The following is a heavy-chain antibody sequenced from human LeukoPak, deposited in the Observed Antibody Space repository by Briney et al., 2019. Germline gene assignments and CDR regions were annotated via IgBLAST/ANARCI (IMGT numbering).Heavy chain of an antibody. CDR1: GGSNSSSSYY. J-gene: IGHJ4*02. CDR3: TCGYYSRGDY. V-gene: IGHV4-39*01. D-gene: IGHD3-22*01. CDR2: IYYSGST. Sequence: PSETLSLTCTVSGGSNSSSSYYWGWIRQPPGKGLEWIGTIYYSGSTYYNPSLKSRVTISVDTSKNQFSLKLSSVTAADTAVYYCTCGYYSRGDYWGQGTLVTVSS.